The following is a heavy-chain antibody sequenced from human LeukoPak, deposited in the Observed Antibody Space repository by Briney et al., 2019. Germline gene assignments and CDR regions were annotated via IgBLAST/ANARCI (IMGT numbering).Heavy chain of an antibody. Sequence: GGSLRLSCAASGFTFTNAWMNWVRQAPGKGLEWVGRIKSKADGETIDYAAPVKGRFTFSRDDSESMLYLQMNSLKSEDTAVYYCSTLTSRGLSDSWGQGTLVTVSS. D-gene: IGHD1-20*01. V-gene: IGHV3-15*07. CDR2: IKSKADGETI. CDR3: STLTSRGLSDS. J-gene: IGHJ4*02. CDR1: GFTFTNAW.